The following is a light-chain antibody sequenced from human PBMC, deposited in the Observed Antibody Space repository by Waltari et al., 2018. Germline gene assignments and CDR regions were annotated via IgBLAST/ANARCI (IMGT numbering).Light chain of an antibody. J-gene: IGLJ2*01. Sequence: QSALTQPPSASGSPGQSVTISCAGTSSDVGAYNYVSWYQQHPGKAPKLMIYEVSKRPSGVPDRFSGSKSGNTASLTVSGLQAEDEADYYCCSYADSSNFPFGGGTKLTVL. CDR1: SSDVGAYNY. V-gene: IGLV2-8*01. CDR3: CSYADSSNFP. CDR2: EVS.